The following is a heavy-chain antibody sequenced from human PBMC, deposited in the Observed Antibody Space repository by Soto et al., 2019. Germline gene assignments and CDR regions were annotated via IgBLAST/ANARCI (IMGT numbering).Heavy chain of an antibody. CDR3: ATQAKFSDAFDI. CDR2: IYYSGST. CDR1: GGSISSYY. D-gene: IGHD3-3*01. V-gene: IGHV4-59*08. J-gene: IGHJ3*02. Sequence: QVQLQESGPGLVKPSETLSLTCTVSGGSISSYYWSWIRQPPGKGLEWIGYIYYSGSTNYNPSLKIRVTISVDTSKNQFSLKLSSVTAADTAVYYCATQAKFSDAFDIWGQGTMVTVSS.